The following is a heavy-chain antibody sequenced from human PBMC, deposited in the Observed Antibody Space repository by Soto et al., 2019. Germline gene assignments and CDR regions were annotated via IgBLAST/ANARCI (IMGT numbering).Heavy chain of an antibody. Sequence: ASVRVSCKASGYTLTSYGISWVRQAPGQGLEWMGWISAYNGNTNYAQKLQGRVTMTTDTSTSTAHMALRSLRSDDTAVYYCARDLVIGWGYCDYWGQGTLVTVSS. D-gene: IGHD6-19*01. CDR1: GYTLTSYG. CDR3: ARDLVIGWGYCDY. CDR2: ISAYNGNT. J-gene: IGHJ4*02. V-gene: IGHV1-18*01.